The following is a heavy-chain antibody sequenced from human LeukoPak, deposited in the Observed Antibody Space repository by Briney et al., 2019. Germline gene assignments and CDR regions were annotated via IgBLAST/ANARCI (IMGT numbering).Heavy chain of an antibody. CDR3: ARDLSLGRHEYGVPFDY. V-gene: IGHV1-18*01. CDR2: ISGYSGNT. Sequence: ASVKLSCASSGYTFTNYGISWVRQAPGQGPEWMGLISGYSGNTNYVQKFQGRVTMTTDTTTSTDYMELRSLRSDDTAVYYCARDLSLGRHEYGVPFDYWGQGTLVTVSS. D-gene: IGHD4-17*01. CDR1: GYTFTNYG. J-gene: IGHJ4*02.